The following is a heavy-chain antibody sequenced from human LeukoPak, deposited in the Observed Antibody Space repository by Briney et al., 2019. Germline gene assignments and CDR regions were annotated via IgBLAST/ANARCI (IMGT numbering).Heavy chain of an antibody. CDR3: AKDSTHYRVWDDYDSTGLTY. CDR2: IRYDGSNK. CDR1: GFTFSSYE. Sequence: GGSLRLSCAASGFTFSSYEMNWVRQAPGKGLEWVAFIRYDGSNKYYADPVKGRVTISRDNSKNTLYLQMNSLRAEDTAVYYCAKDSTHYRVWDDYDSTGLTYWGQGTLVTVSS. V-gene: IGHV3-30*02. J-gene: IGHJ4*02. D-gene: IGHD3-22*01.